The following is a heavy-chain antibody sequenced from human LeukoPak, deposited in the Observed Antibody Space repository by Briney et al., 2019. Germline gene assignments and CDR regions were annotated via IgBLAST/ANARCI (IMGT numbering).Heavy chain of an antibody. CDR1: VGTSSTYA. CDR3: TRAPRESSWPYYFDY. D-gene: IGHD6-13*01. CDR2: IVPILGTA. V-gene: IGHV1-69*04. J-gene: IGHJ4*02. Sequence: SVKVSCKASVGTSSTYAISWVRQAPGQGLEWVGRIVPILGTANYAQNFQGRVTITADRSTTTAYMELSSLIPEDTAVYYCTRAPRESSWPYYFDYWGQGTLVTVSS.